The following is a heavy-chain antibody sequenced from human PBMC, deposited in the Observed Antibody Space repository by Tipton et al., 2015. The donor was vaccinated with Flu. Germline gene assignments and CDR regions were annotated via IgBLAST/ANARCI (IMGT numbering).Heavy chain of an antibody. CDR2: IYYSGST. J-gene: IGHJ4*02. CDR3: ARKGLLGMDY. CDR1: GGSISSYY. Sequence: TLSLTCTVSGGSISSYYWSWIRQPPGKGLEWSGYIYYSGSTNYNPSLKSRVTISVDTSKNKFSLKLSAVTAADTAVYYCARKGLLGMDYWGQGTLVTVSS. D-gene: IGHD3-10*01. V-gene: IGHV4-59*08.